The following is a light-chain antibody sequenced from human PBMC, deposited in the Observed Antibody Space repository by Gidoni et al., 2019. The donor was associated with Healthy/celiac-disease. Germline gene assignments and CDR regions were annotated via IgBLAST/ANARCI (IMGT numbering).Light chain of an antibody. J-gene: IGKJ1*01. CDR3: QQYGSSRWT. Sequence: EMVLTQLPGTLTLSPGERATLSCRVSQSVSSSYLAWYQQKPGQAPRLLIYGAASRATGIPDRFSGSGSGTDFTLTISRLEPEDFAVYCVQQYGSSRWTFXQXTKVEIK. CDR2: GAA. V-gene: IGKV3-20*01. CDR1: QSVSSSY.